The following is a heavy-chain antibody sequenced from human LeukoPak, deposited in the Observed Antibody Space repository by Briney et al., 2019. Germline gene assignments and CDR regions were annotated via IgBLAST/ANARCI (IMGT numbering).Heavy chain of an antibody. J-gene: IGHJ3*02. CDR2: ISSSSSYI. D-gene: IGHD1-1*01. V-gene: IGHV3-21*01. CDR3: ARDPQQLMYGFDI. CDR1: GFTFSIYT. Sequence: GGSLRLSCAASGFTFSIYTMNWVRQAPGKGLESVSSISSSSSYIYYADSVKGRFTISRDNAKNSLYLQMNSLRAEDTAVYYCARDPQQLMYGFDIWGQGIMVAVSS.